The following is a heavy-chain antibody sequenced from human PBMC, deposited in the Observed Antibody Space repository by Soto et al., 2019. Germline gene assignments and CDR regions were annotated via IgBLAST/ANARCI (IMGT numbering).Heavy chain of an antibody. V-gene: IGHV5-51*01. D-gene: IGHD2-2*01. CDR2: IYPGDSDT. J-gene: IGHJ4*02. CDR3: PRGRGSCFSQVVY. Sequence: GESLKISCNGSGYSFNTDWIGLVRQMPGKGLEWMGIIYPGDSDTIYSPSFQGQVTIPADKSISTAYLQWSSLKASDTAMYYCPRGRGSCFSQVVYWGQGTLVTVSS. CDR1: GYSFNTDW.